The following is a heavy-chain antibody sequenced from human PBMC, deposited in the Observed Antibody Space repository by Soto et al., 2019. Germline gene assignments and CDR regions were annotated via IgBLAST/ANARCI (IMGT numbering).Heavy chain of an antibody. CDR1: GGTFSSYA. D-gene: IGHD3-3*01. CDR2: IIPIFGTA. V-gene: IGHV1-69*13. Sequence: SVKVSCKASGGTFSSYAISWVRQAPGQGLEWMGGIIPIFGTANYAQKFQGRVTITADESTSTAYMELSSLRSEDTAVYYCARVSAGVRYYDFWSGPNYFDYWGQG. CDR3: ARVSAGVRYYDFWSGPNYFDY. J-gene: IGHJ4*02.